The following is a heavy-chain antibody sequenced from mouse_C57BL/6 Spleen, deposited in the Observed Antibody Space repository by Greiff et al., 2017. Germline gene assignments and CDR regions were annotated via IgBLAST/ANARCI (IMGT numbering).Heavy chain of an antibody. CDR1: GYTFTSYW. V-gene: IGHV1-55*01. CDR2: IYPGSGST. D-gene: IGHD1-1*01. Sequence: VQLQQPGAELVKPGASVKMSCKASGYTFTSYWITWVKQRPGQGLEWIGDIYPGSGSTNYNEKFKSKATLTVDTSSSTAYMQLSSLTSEDSAVYYCAREEGVYGRSPFDYWGQGTTRTVSS. J-gene: IGHJ2*01. CDR3: AREEGVYGRSPFDY.